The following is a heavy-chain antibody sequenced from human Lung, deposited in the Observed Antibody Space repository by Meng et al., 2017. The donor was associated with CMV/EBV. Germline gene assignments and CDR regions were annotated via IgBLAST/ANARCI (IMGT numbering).Heavy chain of an antibody. D-gene: IGHD2-2*01. J-gene: IGHJ4*02. CDR2: IYSGGST. V-gene: IGHV3-66*01. Sequence: QLVEAVGGLFQPGGSLRLSCEASGFIVSTKYMNWVRQAPGKGLEWVSVIYSGGSTYYTDSVKGRFTISRDNSKNTLYLQMNSLRTEDTAVYYCARGEVPAIIDYWGQGILVTVSS. CDR1: GFIVSTKY. CDR3: ARGEVPAIIDY.